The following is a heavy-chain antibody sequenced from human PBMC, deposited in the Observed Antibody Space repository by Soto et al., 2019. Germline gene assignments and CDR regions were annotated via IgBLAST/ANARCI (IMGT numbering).Heavy chain of an antibody. CDR3: ARWGTTGGFDL. V-gene: IGHV3-30*19. Sequence: QLQLVESGGGVVQPGTSLRLSCTASGFMFKSYVMHWVRQAPGKGREWVALTSYDGNNKYYGDSVKGRFTVSRYNSKNTLHLQMDSLRPEDTALYYCARWGTTGGFDLWGQGTLVSVSS. J-gene: IGHJ4*02. D-gene: IGHD3-16*01. CDR1: GFMFKSYV. CDR2: TSYDGNNK.